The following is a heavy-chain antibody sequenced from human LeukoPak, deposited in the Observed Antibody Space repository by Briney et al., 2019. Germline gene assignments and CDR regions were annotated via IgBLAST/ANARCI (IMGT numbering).Heavy chain of an antibody. CDR2: IKEDGSAE. CDR3: AKDDDGYY. CDR1: GFTFSKTW. J-gene: IGHJ4*02. Sequence: GGSLRLSCTASGFTFSKTWMSWVRQTPEKGLEWVANIKEDGSAEYYVDSVKGRFTISRDNARNSLYLQMNSLRAEDTAIYYCAKDDDGYYWGQGILVTVSS. V-gene: IGHV3-7*04. D-gene: IGHD3-3*01.